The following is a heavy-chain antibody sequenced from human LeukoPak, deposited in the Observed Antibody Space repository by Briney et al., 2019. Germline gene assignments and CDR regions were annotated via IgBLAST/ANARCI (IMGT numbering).Heavy chain of an antibody. CDR1: VFTFSSYE. J-gene: IGHJ6*04. CDR2: ISSSGSTI. CDR3: AELGITMIGGV. Sequence: GGSLRLSCVASVFTFSSYEMNWVRQAPGKGREWVSYISSSGSTIYYADSVKCRFTISRDNAKNTLYLQMSSLRAEDTAVYYCAELGITMIGGVWGKGTTVTISS. V-gene: IGHV3-48*03. D-gene: IGHD3-10*02.